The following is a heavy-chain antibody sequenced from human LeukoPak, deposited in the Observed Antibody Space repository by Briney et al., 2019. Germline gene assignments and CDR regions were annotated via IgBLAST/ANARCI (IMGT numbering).Heavy chain of an antibody. V-gene: IGHV1-3*01. CDR3: ARDLGGVHYDSSGPYDY. CDR2: INAGNGNT. D-gene: IGHD3-22*01. J-gene: IGHJ4*02. CDR1: GYTFTSYA. Sequence: GASVKVSCKASGYTFTSYAMHWVRQAPGQRLEWMGWINAGNGNTKYSQKFQGRVTITRDTSASTAYMELSSLRSEDTAVYYCARDLGGVHYDSSGPYDYWGQGTLVTVSS.